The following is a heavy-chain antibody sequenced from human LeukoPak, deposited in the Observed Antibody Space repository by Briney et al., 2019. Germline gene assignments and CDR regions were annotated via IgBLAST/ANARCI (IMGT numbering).Heavy chain of an antibody. Sequence: PGGSLRLSCAASGFTLSSYSMNWVRPAPGKGLEWVSSISRSSSYLYYADSVKGRFTISRDNAKNSLYLQMNSLRTEDTAVYYCARDPNTVITYLFDSWGQGTLVTVSS. V-gene: IGHV3-21*01. CDR2: ISRSSSYL. J-gene: IGHJ4*02. D-gene: IGHD4-23*01. CDR1: GFTLSSYS. CDR3: ARDPNTVITYLFDS.